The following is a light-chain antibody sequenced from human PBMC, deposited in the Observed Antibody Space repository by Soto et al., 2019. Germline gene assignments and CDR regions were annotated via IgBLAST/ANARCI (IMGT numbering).Light chain of an antibody. CDR3: QQFNSYPTT. V-gene: IGKV1-13*02. J-gene: IGKJ5*01. CDR2: DVS. CDR1: QDIRGA. Sequence: AIQLTQSPSSLSASVGDRVTITCRASQDIRGALAWYQQKPGKAPKILIYDVSTLESGVPSRFSGRSSGTDFTLSISSVQPVDFATYYCQQFNSYPTTFGQGTRLEIK.